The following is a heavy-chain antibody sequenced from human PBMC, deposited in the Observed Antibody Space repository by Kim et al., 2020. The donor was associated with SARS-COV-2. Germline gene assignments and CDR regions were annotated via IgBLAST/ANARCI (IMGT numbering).Heavy chain of an antibody. Sequence: SETLSLTCTVSGGSISSGGYYWSWIRQHPGKGLEWIGYIYYSGSTYYNPSLKSRVTISVDTSKNQFSLKLSSVTAADTAVYYCARETNDILTGYLDVWGQGTTVTVSS. CDR1: GGSISSGGYY. J-gene: IGHJ6*02. CDR3: ARETNDILTGYLDV. D-gene: IGHD3-9*01. V-gene: IGHV4-31*03. CDR2: IYYSGST.